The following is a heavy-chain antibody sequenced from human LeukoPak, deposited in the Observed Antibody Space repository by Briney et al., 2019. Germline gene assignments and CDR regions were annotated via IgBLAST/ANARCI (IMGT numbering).Heavy chain of an antibody. CDR1: GFTSSSYW. Sequence: GGSLRLSCAASGFTSSSYWMHWVRQVPGKGLVWVSRISGDGTARNYADSVKGRFTISRDDAKNTVDLQMNSLRGEDTAVYYCVRGRGSYGWFGPWGQGTLVTVSS. J-gene: IGHJ5*02. CDR3: VRGRGSYGWFGP. D-gene: IGHD3-10*01. V-gene: IGHV3-74*01. CDR2: ISGDGTAR.